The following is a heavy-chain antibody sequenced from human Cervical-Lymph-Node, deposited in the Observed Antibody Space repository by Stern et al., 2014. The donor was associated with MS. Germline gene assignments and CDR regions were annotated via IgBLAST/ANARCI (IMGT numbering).Heavy chain of an antibody. V-gene: IGHV3-11*01. CDR1: GFTFSDYY. CDR3: VRAGGSKEDF. Sequence: QVQLVQSGGGLVKPGGSLRLSCAASGFTFSDYYMNWIRQAPGKGLEWISYISSRDGTIFHADSVKGRFTISRDNAKRSLYLQMNSLTAEDTAVYYCVRAGGSKEDFWGQGTLVTVSS. D-gene: IGHD3-10*01. CDR2: ISSRDGTI. J-gene: IGHJ4*02.